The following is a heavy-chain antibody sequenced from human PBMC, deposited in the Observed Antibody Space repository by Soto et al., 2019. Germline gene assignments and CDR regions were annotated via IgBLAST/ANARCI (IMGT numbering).Heavy chain of an antibody. CDR3: ARVGTIFGVPRGGMDV. Sequence: QVQLVQSGAEVKKPGSSVKVSCKASGGTFSSYAISCVRQAPGQGLEWMGGIIPIFGTANYAQKLQGRVTITADESTSTAYMELSSLRSEDTAVYYCARVGTIFGVPRGGMDVWGQGTTVTVSS. CDR1: GGTFSSYA. J-gene: IGHJ6*02. V-gene: IGHV1-69*01. D-gene: IGHD3-3*01. CDR2: IIPIFGTA.